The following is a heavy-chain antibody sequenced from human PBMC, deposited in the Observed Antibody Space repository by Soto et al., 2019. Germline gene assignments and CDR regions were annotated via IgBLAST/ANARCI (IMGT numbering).Heavy chain of an antibody. J-gene: IGHJ3*02. V-gene: IGHV3-11*01. CDR1: GFTFRDYY. CDR2: ISSSGTGI. Sequence: GGSLRLSCAASGFTFRDYYMTWIRQAPGKGLEWVSYISSSGTGIYYADSVRGRFTISRDNAKNSLYLQMSSLRAEDTAVYYCARASSDAFDIWGQGTMVTVSS. CDR3: ARASSDAFDI.